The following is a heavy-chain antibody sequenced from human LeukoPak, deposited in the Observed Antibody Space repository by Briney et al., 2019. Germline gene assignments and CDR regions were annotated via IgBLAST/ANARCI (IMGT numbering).Heavy chain of an antibody. CDR3: AKGPGIAVAFDY. CDR1: AFTFSSYG. Sequence: QSGGSLRLSCAASAFTFSSYGMSWVRQAPGKGLEWVSAISGSGGSTYYADSVKGRFTISRDNSKNTLYLQMNSLRAEDTAVYYCAKGPGIAVAFDYWGQGTLVTVSS. CDR2: ISGSGGST. D-gene: IGHD6-19*01. J-gene: IGHJ4*02. V-gene: IGHV3-23*01.